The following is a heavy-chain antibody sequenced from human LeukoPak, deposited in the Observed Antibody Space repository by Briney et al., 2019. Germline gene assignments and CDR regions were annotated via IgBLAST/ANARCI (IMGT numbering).Heavy chain of an antibody. J-gene: IGHJ4*02. CDR3: ARHRSSWLIDY. V-gene: IGHV3-23*01. D-gene: IGHD6-6*01. CDR2: ISDSGGNT. Sequence: PGGSLRLSCAASGFTFNSYAVSWVRQAPWERLQWVSGISDSGGNTYYADSVRGRFTISRDNSKNTLYLQMNSLRAEDTAVYYCARHRSSWLIDYWGQGTLVTVSS. CDR1: GFTFNSYA.